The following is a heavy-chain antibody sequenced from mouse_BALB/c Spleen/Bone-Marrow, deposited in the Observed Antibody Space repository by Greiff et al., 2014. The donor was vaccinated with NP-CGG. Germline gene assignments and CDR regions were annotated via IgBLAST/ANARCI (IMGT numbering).Heavy chain of an antibody. Sequence: VQLQQSGAELVKPGASVKLSCTASGFNIKDTYMHWVKQRPEQGLEWIGRIDPANGNTKYDPKFQGKATITADTSSNTAYLQLSSLTSEDTAVYYCAIYYYGSSGFAYWGQGTLVTLSA. J-gene: IGHJ3*01. CDR2: IDPANGNT. CDR1: GFNIKDTY. D-gene: IGHD1-1*01. V-gene: IGHV14-3*02. CDR3: AIYYYGSSGFAY.